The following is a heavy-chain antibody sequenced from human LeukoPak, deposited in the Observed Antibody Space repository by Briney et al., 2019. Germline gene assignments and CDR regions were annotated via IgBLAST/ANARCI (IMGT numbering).Heavy chain of an antibody. CDR3: ARHTTVPYFDY. D-gene: IGHD4-17*01. Sequence: SETLSLTCTVSGGSISGDYYWSWIRQPPGKGLEWIGYIYYSGSTNYNPSPKSRVTISVDTSKNQFSLKLSSVTAADTAVYYCARHTTVPYFDYWGQGTLVTVSS. CDR1: GGSISGDYY. J-gene: IGHJ4*02. CDR2: IYYSGST. V-gene: IGHV4-59*08.